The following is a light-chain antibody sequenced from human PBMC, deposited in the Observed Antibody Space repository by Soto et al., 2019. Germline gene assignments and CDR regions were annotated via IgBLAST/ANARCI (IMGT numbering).Light chain of an antibody. CDR3: QQYNNWPPIT. Sequence: EIVMTQSPATLSVSPGPRSTLACRASQSVSSNLAWYQQKPGQAPRLLXYGASTRATGIPARFSGSGYGTEFTLTISSLQSQDFAVYYCQQYNNWPPITFGQGTRLEIK. J-gene: IGKJ5*01. CDR2: GAS. V-gene: IGKV3-15*01. CDR1: QSVSSN.